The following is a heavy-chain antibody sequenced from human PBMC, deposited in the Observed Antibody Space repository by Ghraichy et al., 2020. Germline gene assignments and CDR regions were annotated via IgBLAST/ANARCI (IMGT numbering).Heavy chain of an antibody. CDR2: IYYSGST. J-gene: IGHJ4*02. Sequence: SETLSLTCSVSGGSISSYYWSWIRQSPGKGLEWIGYIYYSGSTNYNPSLKSRVTISVDASKNQFSLKVSSVTAADTAVYYCARLVRSAAGPYFDYWGQGTLVTVSS. V-gene: IGHV4-59*01. CDR1: GGSISSYY. CDR3: ARLVRSAAGPYFDY. D-gene: IGHD6-13*01.